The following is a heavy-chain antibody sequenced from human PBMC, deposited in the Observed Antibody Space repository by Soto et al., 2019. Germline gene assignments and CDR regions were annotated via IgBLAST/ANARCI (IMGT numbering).Heavy chain of an antibody. CDR3: ATTYRSGYYGWFDP. D-gene: IGHD3-3*01. CDR2: IYYSGST. CDR1: GGSISSYY. V-gene: IGHV4-59*08. J-gene: IGHJ5*02. Sequence: SETLSLTCTVSGGSISSYYWSWIRQPPGKGLEWIGYIYYSGSTNYNPSLKSRVTISVDTSKNQFSLKLSSVTAADTAVYYCATTYRSGYYGWFDPWGQGTLVTVSS.